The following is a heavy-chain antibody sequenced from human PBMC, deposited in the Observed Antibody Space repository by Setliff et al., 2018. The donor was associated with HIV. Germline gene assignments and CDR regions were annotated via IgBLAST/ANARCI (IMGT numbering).Heavy chain of an antibody. J-gene: IGHJ2*01. CDR3: ARHPAEGSGSYAALKRYFDL. CDR2: IYYSGST. V-gene: IGHV4-39*01. CDR1: GAAIGSSTYY. Sequence: SETLSLTCTVSGAAIGSSTYYWGCIRQPPGKGLEWIGSIYYSGSTYYNPSLKSRVTISRDTSKNHFSLKLSSVTAADTAIYYCARHPAEGSGSYAALKRYFDLWGRGTLVTVSS. D-gene: IGHD3-10*01.